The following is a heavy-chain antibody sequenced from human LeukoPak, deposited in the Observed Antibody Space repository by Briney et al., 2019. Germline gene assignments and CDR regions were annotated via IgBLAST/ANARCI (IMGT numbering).Heavy chain of an antibody. V-gene: IGHV3-30*03. Sequence: GGSLRLSCAASGFTFSSYGMHWVRQAPGKGLEWVAVISYDGSNKYYADSVKGRFTISRDNSKNTPYLQMNSLRAEDTAVYYCATADCSGGSCYAFDYWGQGTLVTVSS. D-gene: IGHD2-15*01. CDR1: GFTFSSYG. CDR3: ATADCSGGSCYAFDY. CDR2: ISYDGSNK. J-gene: IGHJ4*02.